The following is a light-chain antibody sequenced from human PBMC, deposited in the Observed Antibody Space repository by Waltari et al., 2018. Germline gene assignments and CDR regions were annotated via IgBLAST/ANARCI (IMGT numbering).Light chain of an antibody. J-gene: IGLJ2*01. Sequence: QSVLTQPPSVSGAPGQRVTISCTGSSSNIGAGFDVHWYQQLPGSAPKSFIYGKTNRPSGVPYRVSGSKSGTSASLAITGLQAEDEADYYCQSFDNSLRRSVIFGGGTKLTVL. V-gene: IGLV1-40*01. CDR2: GKT. CDR3: QSFDNSLRRSVI. CDR1: SSNIGAGFD.